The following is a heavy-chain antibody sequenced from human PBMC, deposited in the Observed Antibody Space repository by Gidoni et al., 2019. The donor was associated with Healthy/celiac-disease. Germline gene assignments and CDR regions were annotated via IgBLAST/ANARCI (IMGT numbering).Heavy chain of an antibody. J-gene: IGHJ1*01. CDR2: IKRKTDGGTT. Sequence: EVQLVESGGSVVKPVAYLSLSCAASRFTFRTAWLSWDRRAQRKGQVWGGRIKRKTDGGTTDYAGPVKGRFTISRDDSKITLYLQMNSLKTEDTAVYYCTTDPRGIAYYYDSSGVYYSGYFQHWGQGTLVTVSS. D-gene: IGHD3-22*01. CDR3: TTDPRGIAYYYDSSGVYYSGYFQH. CDR1: RFTFRTAW. V-gene: IGHV3-15*01.